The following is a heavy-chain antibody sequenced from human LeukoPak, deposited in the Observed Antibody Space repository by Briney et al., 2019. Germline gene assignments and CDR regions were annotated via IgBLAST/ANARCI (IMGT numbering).Heavy chain of an antibody. CDR3: ARVVYPYYYYGMDV. CDR2: ISSSGGTI. V-gene: IGHV3-48*04. Sequence: PGGSLRLSCAASGFTFSSYAMSWVRQAPGKGLEWVSYISSSGGTIYYADSVKGRFTISRDNAKNSLYLQMNSLRAEDTAVYYCARVVYPYYYYGMDVWGQGTTVTVSS. J-gene: IGHJ6*02. CDR1: GFTFSSYA.